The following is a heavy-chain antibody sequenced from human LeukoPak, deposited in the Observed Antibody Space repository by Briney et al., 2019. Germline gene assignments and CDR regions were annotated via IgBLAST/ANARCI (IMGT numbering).Heavy chain of an antibody. CDR2: IYHSGST. J-gene: IGHJ4*02. CDR3: ARAHYGSGSYPPDY. CDR1: GGSISSGGYS. V-gene: IGHV4-30-2*01. Sequence: TSETLSLTCAVSGGSISSGGYSWSWIRQPPGKGLKWIGYIYHSGSTYYNPSLKSRVTISVDRSKNQFSLKLSSVTAADTAVYYCARAHYGSGSYPPDYWGQGTLVTVSS. D-gene: IGHD3-10*01.